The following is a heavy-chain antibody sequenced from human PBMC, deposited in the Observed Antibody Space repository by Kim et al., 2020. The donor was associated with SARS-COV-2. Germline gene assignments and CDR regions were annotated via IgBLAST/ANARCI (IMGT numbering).Heavy chain of an antibody. Sequence: SETLSLTCTVSGGSISSSSYYWGWIRQPPGKGLEWIGSIYYSGSTYYNPSLKSRVTISVDTSKNQFSLKLSSVTAADTAVYYCARDTASIAVAGDGMDVWGQGTTVTVSS. CDR1: GGSISSSSYY. J-gene: IGHJ6*02. CDR3: ARDTASIAVAGDGMDV. V-gene: IGHV4-39*07. D-gene: IGHD6-19*01. CDR2: IYYSGST.